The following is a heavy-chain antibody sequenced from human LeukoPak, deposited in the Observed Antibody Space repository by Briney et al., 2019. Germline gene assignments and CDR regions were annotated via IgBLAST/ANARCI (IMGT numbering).Heavy chain of an antibody. Sequence: SETLSLTCTVSGGSISSGGYYWSWIRQHPGKGLEWIGYIYYSGSTYYNPSLKSRVTISVDTSKNQFPLKLSSVTAADTAVYYCARGSLVPAAILYYYGMDVWGQGTTVTVSS. V-gene: IGHV4-31*03. CDR1: GGSISSGGYY. CDR3: ARGSLVPAAILYYYGMDV. J-gene: IGHJ6*02. D-gene: IGHD2-2*01. CDR2: IYYSGST.